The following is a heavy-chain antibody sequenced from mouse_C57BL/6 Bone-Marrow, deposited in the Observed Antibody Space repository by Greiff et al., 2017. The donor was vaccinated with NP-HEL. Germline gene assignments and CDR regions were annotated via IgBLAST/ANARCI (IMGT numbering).Heavy chain of an antibody. Sequence: VQLQQSGAELARPGASVKLSCKASGYTFTSYGISWVKQRTGQGLEWIGEIYPRSGHTYYNEKFKGKATLTADKSSSTAYMELRSLTSEDSAVYFCAAMMVTTGGYYAMDYWGQGTSVTVSS. D-gene: IGHD2-3*01. CDR1: GYTFTSYG. CDR2: IYPRSGHT. J-gene: IGHJ4*01. V-gene: IGHV1-81*01. CDR3: AAMMVTTGGYYAMDY.